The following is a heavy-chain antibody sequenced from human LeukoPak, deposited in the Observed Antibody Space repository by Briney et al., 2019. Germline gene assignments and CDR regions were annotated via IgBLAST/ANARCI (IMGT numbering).Heavy chain of an antibody. CDR2: IYPGDSGT. CDR3: ARHGDGSGSDIDY. Sequence: GESLKISCKGSGYSFTSYWIGWVRQLPGKGLEWMGIIYPGDSGTRYSASFQGQGTIIADKSISTAFLQCSRLKASETAMYYGARHGDGSGSDIDYWGQGTLVTVSS. J-gene: IGHJ4*02. CDR1: GYSFTSYW. V-gene: IGHV5-51*01. D-gene: IGHD3-10*01.